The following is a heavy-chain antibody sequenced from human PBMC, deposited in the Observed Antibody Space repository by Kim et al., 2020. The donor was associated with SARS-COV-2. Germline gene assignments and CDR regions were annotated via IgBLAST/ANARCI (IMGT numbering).Heavy chain of an antibody. CDR2: IWSGGTT. V-gene: IGHV4-59*02. CDR3: ARGGGYCTGGSCYQFDD. J-gene: IGHJ4*02. CDR1: GGSVSSHY. Sequence: SETLSLTCFVSGGSVSSHYWSWIRQPPGRGLEWLGYIWSGGTTNYHPSLKSRVTISADTSKNQFSLRLNSVTTADTAVYYCARGGGYCTGGSCYQFDDWGQGTLVTVSS. D-gene: IGHD2-15*01.